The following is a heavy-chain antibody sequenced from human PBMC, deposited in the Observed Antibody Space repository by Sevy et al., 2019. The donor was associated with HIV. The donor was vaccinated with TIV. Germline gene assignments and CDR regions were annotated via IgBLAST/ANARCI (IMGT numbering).Heavy chain of an antibody. CDR3: ARSPPVVVVPGAPSWFDR. D-gene: IGHD2-2*01. J-gene: IGHJ5*02. V-gene: IGHV4-34*01. Sequence: SETLSLTCAVHDGSFSGYYWNWIRQLPGKGLEWIGEINESGITYYDPSLKSRVAFSVDTSKKQFSLKLNSVTAADTALYFCARSPPVVVVPGAPSWFDRWGQRTLVTVSS. CDR1: DGSFSGYY. CDR2: INESGIT.